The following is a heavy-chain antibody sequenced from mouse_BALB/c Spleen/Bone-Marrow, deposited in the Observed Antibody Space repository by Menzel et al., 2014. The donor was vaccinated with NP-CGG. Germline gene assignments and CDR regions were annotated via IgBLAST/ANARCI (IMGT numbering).Heavy chain of an antibody. J-gene: IGHJ4*01. CDR3: AREKFITTATDAMDY. CDR1: GFSLTSYG. D-gene: IGHD1-2*01. V-gene: IGHV2-9*02. Sequence: VNVVESGPGLVAPSQSLSITCTVSGFSLTSYGVHWVRQPPGKGLEWLGVIWAGGSTNYNSALMSRLSISKDNSKSQVFLKMNSLQNDDTAMYYCAREKFITTATDAMDYWGQGTSVTVAS. CDR2: IWAGGST.